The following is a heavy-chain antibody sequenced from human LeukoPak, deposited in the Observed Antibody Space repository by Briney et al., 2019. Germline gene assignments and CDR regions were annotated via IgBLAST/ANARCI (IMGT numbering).Heavy chain of an antibody. CDR2: IIPIFGTA. J-gene: IGHJ4*02. Sequence: SVKVSCKASGGTFSSYAISWVRQAPGQGLEWMGGIIPIFGTANYAQKFQGRVTITADESTSTAYMELSSLRSEDTAVYYCASDCSSTSCYNGRWGQGTLVTVSS. CDR3: ASDCSSTSCYNGR. D-gene: IGHD2-2*02. CDR1: GGTFSSYA. V-gene: IGHV1-69*01.